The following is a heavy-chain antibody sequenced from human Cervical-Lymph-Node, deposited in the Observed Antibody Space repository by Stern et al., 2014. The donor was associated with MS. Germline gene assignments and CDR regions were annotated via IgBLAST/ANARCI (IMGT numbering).Heavy chain of an antibody. CDR2: ISSSSSYI. Sequence: EVQLVETGGGLVKPGGSLRLSCAASGFTFSSYSMNWVRQAPGKGLEWVSSISSSSSYIYYADSVKGLFTISRDNAKNSLYLQMNSLRAEDTAVYYCARDSSSWYWVDYWGQGTLVTVSS. J-gene: IGHJ4*02. D-gene: IGHD6-13*01. V-gene: IGHV3-21*01. CDR1: GFTFSSYS. CDR3: ARDSSSWYWVDY.